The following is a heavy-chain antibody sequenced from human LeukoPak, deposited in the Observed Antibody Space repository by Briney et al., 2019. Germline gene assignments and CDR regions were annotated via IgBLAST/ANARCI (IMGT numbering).Heavy chain of an antibody. J-gene: IGHJ4*02. CDR2: IIPIFGTA. CDR3: ARGGFEQQLVRLYYFDY. Sequence: SVNVSCKASGGTFSSYAISWVRQAPGQGLEWMGGIIPIFGTANYAQKFQGRVTITADESTSTAYMELSSLRSEDTAVYYCARGGFEQQLVRLYYFDYWGQGTLVTVSS. V-gene: IGHV1-69*01. D-gene: IGHD6-13*01. CDR1: GGTFSSYA.